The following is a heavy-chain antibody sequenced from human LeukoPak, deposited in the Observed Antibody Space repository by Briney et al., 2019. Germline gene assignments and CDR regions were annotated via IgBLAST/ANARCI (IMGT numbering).Heavy chain of an antibody. CDR1: GYTFTSYA. V-gene: IGHV1-3*03. CDR2: INAGNGNT. D-gene: IGHD4-17*01. Sequence: ASVTVSCKASGYTFTSYAMHWVRQAPGQRLEWMGWINAGNGNTKYSQEFQGRVTITRDTSASTAYMELSSLRSEDMAVYYCSRDSMTTVTTGAFDIWGQGTMVTVSS. CDR3: SRDSMTTVTTGAFDI. J-gene: IGHJ3*02.